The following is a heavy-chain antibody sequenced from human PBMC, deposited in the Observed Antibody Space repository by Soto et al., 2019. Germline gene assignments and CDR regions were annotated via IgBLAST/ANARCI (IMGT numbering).Heavy chain of an antibody. CDR1: GFTFRTYV. CDR2: VSYDGSRQ. V-gene: IGHV3-30*18. CDR3: AKGQIPGSTGSPGYFDS. J-gene: IGHJ4*02. Sequence: PGGSLRLSCAASGFTFRTYVMHWVRQAPGKGLEWVAVVSYDGSRQYYRESVRGRFIISRDNSKNTLSLQMNSLRPEDTSVYFCAKGQIPGSTGSPGYFDSWGKGAVVTVSS. D-gene: IGHD2-2*03.